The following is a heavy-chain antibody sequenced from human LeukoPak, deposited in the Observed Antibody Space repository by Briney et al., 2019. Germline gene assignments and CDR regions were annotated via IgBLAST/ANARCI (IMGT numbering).Heavy chain of an antibody. D-gene: IGHD3-22*01. Sequence: SETLSLTCTVSGGSISSYYWSWIRQPPGKGLEWIGYIYYSGSTNYNPSLKSRVTISVDTSKNQFSLKLSSVTAADTAVYYCARDYYDSSGYYSWFDPCGQGTLVTVSS. CDR2: IYYSGST. V-gene: IGHV4-59*01. J-gene: IGHJ5*02. CDR3: ARDYYDSSGYYSWFDP. CDR1: GGSISSYY.